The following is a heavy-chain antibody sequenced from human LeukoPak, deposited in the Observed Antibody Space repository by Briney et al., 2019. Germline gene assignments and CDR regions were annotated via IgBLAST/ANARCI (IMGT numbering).Heavy chain of an antibody. CDR2: ISGSGGST. CDR1: GFTFSSYA. Sequence: PGGSLRLSCAASGFTFSSYAMSWVRQAPGKGLEWGSAISGSGGSTYYADSVKGRFTISRDNSKNTLYLQMNSLRAEDTAVYYCAKGIVLMVYATLDYWGQGTLVTVSS. CDR3: AKGIVLMVYATLDY. V-gene: IGHV3-23*01. D-gene: IGHD2-8*01. J-gene: IGHJ4*02.